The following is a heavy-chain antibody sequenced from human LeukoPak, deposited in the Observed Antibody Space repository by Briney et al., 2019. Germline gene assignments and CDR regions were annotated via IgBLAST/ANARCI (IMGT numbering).Heavy chain of an antibody. D-gene: IGHD3-22*01. CDR1: GYTFTSYY. CDR3: ARGRTDYYDSSGSFPALGY. CDR2: INPSGGST. J-gene: IGHJ4*02. V-gene: IGHV1-46*01. Sequence: GASVKVSCKASGYTFTSYYMHWVRQAPGQGLEWMGIINPSGGSTSYAQKFQGRVTMTGDTSTSTVYMELSSLRSEDTAVYYCARGRTDYYDSSGSFPALGYWGQGTLVTVSS.